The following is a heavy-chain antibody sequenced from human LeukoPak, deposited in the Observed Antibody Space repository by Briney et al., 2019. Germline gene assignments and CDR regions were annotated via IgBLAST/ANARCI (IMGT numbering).Heavy chain of an antibody. Sequence: PGGSLRLSCVASGFTFSNAWMNWVRQAPGKXLEWVGRIKSKTDGGTTDYAAPVKGRITISRDDSTNTLHLQMNSQKTEDTAVYYCVSQLVHGFDYWGQGTLVTVSS. V-gene: IGHV3-15*01. D-gene: IGHD6-6*01. CDR1: GFTFSNAW. J-gene: IGHJ4*02. CDR2: IKSKTDGGTT. CDR3: VSQLVHGFDY.